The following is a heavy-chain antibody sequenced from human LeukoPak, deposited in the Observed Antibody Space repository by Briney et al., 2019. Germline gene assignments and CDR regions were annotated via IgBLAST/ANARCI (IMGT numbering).Heavy chain of an antibody. Sequence: GGSLRLSCAASGFTFSSYGTGSARLQARGWSGWQYYADSVKGRFTISRDNSKNTLYLQMNSLRAEDTAVYYCAKDRVVAGLSYNWFDPWGQGTLVTVSS. CDR1: GFTFSSYG. CDR3: AKDRVVAGLSYNWFDP. V-gene: IGHV3-30*18. J-gene: IGHJ5*02. D-gene: IGHD6-19*01.